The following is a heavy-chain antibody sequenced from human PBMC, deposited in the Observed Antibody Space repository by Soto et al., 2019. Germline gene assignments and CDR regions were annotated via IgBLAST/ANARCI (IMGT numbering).Heavy chain of an antibody. CDR1: GLDFSTYS. J-gene: IGHJ3*02. V-gene: IGHV3-23*01. CDR2: VSGSAANT. D-gene: IGHD5-12*01. Sequence: TGGSLRLSCSASGLDFSTYSMSWVRQPPGKGLEWVSAVSGSAANTFYADSVKGRFTISRDNSKNTLYLQMSGLRGEDTAVYYYAKDNGSGCDWLRVGDASDIWGQGTMVTVSS. CDR3: AKDNGSGCDWLRVGDASDI.